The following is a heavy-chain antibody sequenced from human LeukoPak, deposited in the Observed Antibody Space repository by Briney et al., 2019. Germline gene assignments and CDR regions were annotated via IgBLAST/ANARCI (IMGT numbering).Heavy chain of an antibody. D-gene: IGHD3-22*01. Sequence: SVKVSCKASGGTFSSYAISWVRQAPGQGLEWMGGIIPIFGTANYAQKFQGRVTITADESTSTAYMELSSLRSEDTAVYYCARHYYYDSSGYSLWYYYYYMDVWGKETTVTVSS. V-gene: IGHV1-69*01. CDR1: GGTFSSYA. CDR2: IIPIFGTA. CDR3: ARHYYYDSSGYSLWYYYYYMDV. J-gene: IGHJ6*03.